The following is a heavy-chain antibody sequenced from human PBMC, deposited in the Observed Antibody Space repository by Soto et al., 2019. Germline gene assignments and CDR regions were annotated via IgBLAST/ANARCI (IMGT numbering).Heavy chain of an antibody. J-gene: IGHJ4*02. CDR3: AFFYRYFDRSNLFYF. V-gene: IGHV3-33*01. D-gene: IGHD2-21*01. CDR1: GFTFSSYG. CDR2: IWYDGSNK. Sequence: GGSLRLSCAASGFTFSSYGMHWVRQAPGKGLEWVAVIWYDGSNKYYADSVKGRFTISRDNSKNTLYLQMNSLRAEDTAVYYWAFFYRYFDRSNLFYFWGQGSLVPVSS.